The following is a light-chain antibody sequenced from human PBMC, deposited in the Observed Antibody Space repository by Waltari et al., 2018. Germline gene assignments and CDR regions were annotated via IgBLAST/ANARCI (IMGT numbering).Light chain of an antibody. CDR3: CSYAGDRSVL. V-gene: IGLV2-23*02. CDR1: CSAVGNYNL. CDR2: EVS. Sequence: QSALTQPASVSGSPGPSITVPCTGTCSAVGNYNLDSWYQQHPGNAPKLLIYEVSQRPSGVSNRFSGSKSGTTASLTVSGLQAEDEAIYFCCSYAGDRSVLFGGGTKLTVL. J-gene: IGLJ2*01.